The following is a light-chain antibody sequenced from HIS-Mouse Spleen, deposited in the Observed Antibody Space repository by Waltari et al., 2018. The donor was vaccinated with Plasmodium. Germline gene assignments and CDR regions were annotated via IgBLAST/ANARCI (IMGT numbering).Light chain of an antibody. CDR3: QQYNNWSFT. Sequence: EIVMTQSPATLSVSPGERATLSCRASQSVSSNVAWYQQQPGQAPRLLIYGASTRATGIPARFSGSGSGTEFTLTISSLQSEDFAVYYCQQYNNWSFTFGPGTKVDIK. CDR1: QSVSSN. J-gene: IGKJ3*01. CDR2: GAS. V-gene: IGKV3-15*01.